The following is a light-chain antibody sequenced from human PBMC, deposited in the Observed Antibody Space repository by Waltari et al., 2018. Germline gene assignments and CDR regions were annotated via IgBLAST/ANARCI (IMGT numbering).Light chain of an antibody. CDR2: GAS. CDR3: QQYGSSILYT. CDR1: QSLTKRY. V-gene: IGKV3-20*01. Sequence: VLTQSPGTLSLSPGERVTLSCRASQSLTKRYLAWYQQKPGQAPRLLMYGASSRAAGIPDRFSGSGSGTDFTLTISRLEPEDFAVYYCQQYGSSILYTFGQGTKLEIK. J-gene: IGKJ2*01.